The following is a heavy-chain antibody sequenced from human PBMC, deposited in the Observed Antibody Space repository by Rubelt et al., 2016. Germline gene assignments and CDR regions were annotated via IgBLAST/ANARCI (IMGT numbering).Heavy chain of an antibody. CDR1: GYTFTSYA. Sequence: QVQLVQSGAEVKKPGASVKVSCKASGYTFTSYAMHWVRQAPGQRLEWVGWINAGNGNTKYSQKFQGRVTITRDTSASTAYMGLSSLRSEDTAVYYCATGIVVVPAHVPSRDYWGQGTLVTVSS. CDR2: INAGNGNT. D-gene: IGHD2-2*01. CDR3: ATGIVVVPAHVPSRDY. J-gene: IGHJ4*02. V-gene: IGHV1-3*01.